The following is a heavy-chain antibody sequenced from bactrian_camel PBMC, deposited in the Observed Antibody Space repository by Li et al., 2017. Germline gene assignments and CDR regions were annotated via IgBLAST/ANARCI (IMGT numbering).Heavy chain of an antibody. CDR2: IDRYATT. CDR1: TYNGDC. V-gene: IGHV3S53*01. Sequence: HVQLVESGGGSVQAGGSLRLSCTASTYNGDCMGWFRQAPGKEREGVAFIDRYATTTYTDSVKGRFTISVDRARNTLYLQMDRLKVEDTAMYYCAADTMGPSCLSVLPGLKRDYFGYWGQGTQVTVS. J-gene: IGHJ6*01. CDR3: AADTMGPSCLSVLPGLKRDYFGY. D-gene: IGHD3*01.